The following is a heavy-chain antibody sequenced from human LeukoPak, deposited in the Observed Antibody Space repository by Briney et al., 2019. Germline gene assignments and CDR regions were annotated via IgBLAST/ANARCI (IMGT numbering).Heavy chain of an antibody. V-gene: IGHV3-7*01. CDR1: GFSFSAAW. CDR2: IKNDGSDK. CDR3: VNLGYSD. Sequence: GGSLRLSCEASGFSFSAAWMTWVRQAPGKGLELVATIKNDGSDKYYVDSVKGRFTLSRDNAKNSVYLQMNSLRVEDTAVYYCVNLGYSDGGQGTLVTVSS. D-gene: IGHD5-12*01. J-gene: IGHJ4*02.